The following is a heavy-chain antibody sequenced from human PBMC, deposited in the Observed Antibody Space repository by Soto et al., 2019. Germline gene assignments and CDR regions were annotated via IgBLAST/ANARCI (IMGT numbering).Heavy chain of an antibody. Sequence: ETLSLTCTVSGGSISSSSYYWGWIRQPPGKGLEWIGSIYYSGSTYYNPSLKSRVTISVDTSKNQFSLKLSSVTAADTAVYYCATEPGYSSSSGWFDPWGQGTLVTVSS. CDR3: ATEPGYSSSSGWFDP. J-gene: IGHJ5*02. CDR2: IYYSGST. D-gene: IGHD6-13*01. V-gene: IGHV4-39*01. CDR1: GGSISSSSYY.